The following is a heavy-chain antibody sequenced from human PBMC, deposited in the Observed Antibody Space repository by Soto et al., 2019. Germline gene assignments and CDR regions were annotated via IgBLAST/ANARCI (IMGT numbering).Heavy chain of an antibody. CDR3: GRCIQGDYYYGMDV. J-gene: IGHJ6*02. D-gene: IGHD5-18*01. CDR1: GYTCYSHS. Sequence: QAQLVQSGAEVKKPGASVKVSCKASGYTCYSHSISWVRQAPGQGLEWMGRINGDYGNPQYAQKFRGRVTMTTDTSTTTVSMELTNLRSDDTAVYYCGRCIQGDYYYGMDVWGQGTTVTVAS. V-gene: IGHV1-18*01. CDR2: INGDYGNP.